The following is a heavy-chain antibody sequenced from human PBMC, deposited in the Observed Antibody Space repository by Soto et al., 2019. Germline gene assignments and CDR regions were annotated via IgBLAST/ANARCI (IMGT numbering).Heavy chain of an antibody. Sequence: HVELVQSGADVKNPGASVTISCKASGYTFTDYALHWVRQAPGQSLQWMGWMNAGVGNTLYSQKFHCRITITRDTTASTAYMELNRLKSEDTAIYYCARDTGYTFGALNYWGPGPLVTVSS. CDR3: ARDTGYTFGALNY. CDR1: GYTFTDYA. V-gene: IGHV1-3*01. J-gene: IGHJ4*02. CDR2: MNAGVGNT. D-gene: IGHD5-18*01.